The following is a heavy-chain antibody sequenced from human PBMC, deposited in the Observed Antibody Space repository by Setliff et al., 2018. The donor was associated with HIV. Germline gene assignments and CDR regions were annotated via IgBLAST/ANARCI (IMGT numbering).Heavy chain of an antibody. J-gene: IGHJ3*01. V-gene: IGHV1-2*06. CDR1: GYSFTGYY. Sequence: GASVKVSCKASGYSFTGYYMHWVRQAPGQGLEWMGRINPNSGGTNYAQKFQGRVTMTRDTSISTAYMELSRLRSDDTAVYYCAKQGYSDSLYAFDVWGQGTMVTVS. CDR3: AKQGYSDSLYAFDV. D-gene: IGHD1-26*01. CDR2: INPNSGGT.